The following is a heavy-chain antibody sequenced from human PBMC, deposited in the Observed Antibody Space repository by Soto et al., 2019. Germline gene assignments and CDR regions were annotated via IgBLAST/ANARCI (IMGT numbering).Heavy chain of an antibody. CDR2: IYYSGST. D-gene: IGHD5-18*01. CDR1: GGSISSYY. J-gene: IGHJ4*02. Sequence: SETLSLTCTVSGGSISSYYWSWIRQAPGKGLEWIGYIYYSGSTNYNPSLKSRVTISVDTSKNQFSLKLSSVTAADTAVYYCAREGLRACGYSYGFDYWGQGTLVTVSS. CDR3: AREGLRACGYSYGFDY. V-gene: IGHV4-59*01.